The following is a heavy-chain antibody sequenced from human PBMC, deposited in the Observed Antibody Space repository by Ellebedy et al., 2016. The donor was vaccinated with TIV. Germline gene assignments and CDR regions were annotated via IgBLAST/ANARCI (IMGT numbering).Heavy chain of an antibody. V-gene: IGHV3-23*01. CDR2: ISGSGGST. CDR1: GFTFRSYA. J-gene: IGHJ6*02. Sequence: GESLKISCAASGFTFRSYAMSWVRQAPGKGLEWVSAISGSGGSTYYADSVKGRFTISRDNSKNTLYLQMNSLRAEDTAVYYCAKDAPISIAAAGIIRYYYGMDVWGQGTTVTVSS. D-gene: IGHD6-13*01. CDR3: AKDAPISIAAAGIIRYYYGMDV.